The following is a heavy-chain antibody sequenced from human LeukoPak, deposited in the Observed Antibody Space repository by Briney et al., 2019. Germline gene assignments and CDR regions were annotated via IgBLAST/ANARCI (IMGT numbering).Heavy chain of an antibody. CDR1: GGTFSSYA. V-gene: IGHV1-69*13. CDR3: ASAYGDYTSDIYYYGMDV. J-gene: IGHJ6*04. Sequence: GASVKVSCKASGGTFSSYAISWVRQAPGQGLEWMGGIIPIFGTANYAQKFQGRVTITAAESTSTAYMELSSLRSEDTAVYYCASAYGDYTSDIYYYGMDVWGKGTTVTVSS. D-gene: IGHD4-17*01. CDR2: IIPIFGTA.